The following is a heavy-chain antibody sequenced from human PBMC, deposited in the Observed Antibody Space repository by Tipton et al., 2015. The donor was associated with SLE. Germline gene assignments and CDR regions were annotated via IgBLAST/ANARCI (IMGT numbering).Heavy chain of an antibody. CDR3: AQGASGWYGAGAFHI. CDR1: GFTFDDYA. V-gene: IGHV3-21*01. CDR2: ISSSSRYI. D-gene: IGHD6-19*01. J-gene: IGHJ3*02. Sequence: SLRLSCAASGFTFDDYAMHWVRQAPGKGLEWVSSISSSSRYIYYADSVKGRFTISRDNAKNTLYLQMNNLRGEDTAVYYCAQGASGWYGAGAFHIWGQGTLVTVSS.